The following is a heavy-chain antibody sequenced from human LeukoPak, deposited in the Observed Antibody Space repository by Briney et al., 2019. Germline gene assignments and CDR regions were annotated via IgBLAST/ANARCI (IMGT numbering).Heavy chain of an antibody. V-gene: IGHV1-2*06. CDR2: INPNSGGT. CDR3: ARVRYDSSGYFY. J-gene: IGHJ4*02. Sequence: ASVKVSCKASGCTFTGYYMHWVRQAPGQGLEWMGRINPNSGGTNYAQKFQGRVTMTRDTSISTAYMELSRLRSDDTAVYYCARVRYDSSGYFYWGQGTLVTVSS. D-gene: IGHD3-22*01. CDR1: GCTFTGYY.